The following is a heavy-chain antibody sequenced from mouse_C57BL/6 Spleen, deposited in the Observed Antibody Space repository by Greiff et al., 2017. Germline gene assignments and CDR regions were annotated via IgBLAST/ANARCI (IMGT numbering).Heavy chain of an antibody. CDR1: GFSFTSYG. Sequence: VKLVESGPGLVQPSQSLSITCTVSGFSFTSYGVHWVRQSPGKGLEWLGVIWRGGSTDYNAAFMSRLSITKDNSKSQVFFKMNSLQADDTAIYYCAKRGTATGYFDVWGTGTTVTVSS. V-gene: IGHV2-5*01. J-gene: IGHJ1*03. CDR3: AKRGTATGYFDV. D-gene: IGHD3-3*01. CDR2: IWRGGST.